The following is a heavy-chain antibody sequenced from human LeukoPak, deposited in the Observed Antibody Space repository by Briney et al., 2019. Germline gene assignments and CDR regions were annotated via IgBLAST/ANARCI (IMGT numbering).Heavy chain of an antibody. J-gene: IGHJ3*02. V-gene: IGHV4-59*12. Sequence: SETLSLTCTVSGGSISSYYWSWIRQPPGKGLEWIGYIYYSGSTNYNPSLKSRVTISVDTSKNQFSLKLSSVTAADTAVYYCASDDYYDSSGYYGVAFDIWGQGTMVTVSS. CDR1: GGSISSYY. D-gene: IGHD3-22*01. CDR2: IYYSGST. CDR3: ASDDYYDSSGYYGVAFDI.